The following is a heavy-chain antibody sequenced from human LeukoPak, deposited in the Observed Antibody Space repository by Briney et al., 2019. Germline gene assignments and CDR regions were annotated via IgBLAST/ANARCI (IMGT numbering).Heavy chain of an antibody. J-gene: IGHJ4*02. CDR1: GFTFSSYA. CDR3: ALLGKELTLDY. D-gene: IGHD1-26*01. V-gene: IGHV3-23*01. CDR2: ISGSGGNT. Sequence: GGSLRLSCAASGFTFSSYAMSWVRQAPGKGLEWVSAISGSGGNTYYADSVKGRFTISRDNSKNTLYLQMNSLRAEDTAVYYCALLGKELTLDYWGQGTLVTVSS.